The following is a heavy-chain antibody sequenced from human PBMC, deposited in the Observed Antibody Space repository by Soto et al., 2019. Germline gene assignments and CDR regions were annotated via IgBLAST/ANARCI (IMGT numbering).Heavy chain of an antibody. V-gene: IGHV1-69*01. CDR3: ARVGHITNYGMAV. CDR1: GGTFSSYP. Sequence: QVQLVQSGAEVKKPGSSVKVSCEASGGTFSSYPINWVRQAPGQGLEWMGGIIPFFGTSNYAQKFQGRVTIIADDSTSTAYMELRILRSEDTAVYYCARVGHITNYGMAVWGQGTTVTVSS. J-gene: IGHJ6*02. CDR2: IIPFFGTS. D-gene: IGHD1-26*01.